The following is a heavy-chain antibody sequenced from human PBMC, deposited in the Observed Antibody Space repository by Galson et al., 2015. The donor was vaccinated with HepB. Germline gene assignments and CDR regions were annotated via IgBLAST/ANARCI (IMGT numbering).Heavy chain of an antibody. CDR2: ISSSSTYT. CDR1: RFTFSDYY. CDR3: ARDIRNYDSSGYYNDYYFDY. J-gene: IGHJ4*02. Sequence: SLRLSCAASRFTFSDYYMSWIRQAPGKGLEWVSYISSSSTYTNYADSVKGRFTISRDNAKNSLYLQMNSLRAEDTAVYYCARDIRNYDSSGYYNDYYFDYWGQGTLVTVSS. V-gene: IGHV3-11*06. D-gene: IGHD3-22*01.